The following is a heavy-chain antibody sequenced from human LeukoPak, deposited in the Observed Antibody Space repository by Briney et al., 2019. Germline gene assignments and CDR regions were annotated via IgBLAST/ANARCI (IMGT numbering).Heavy chain of an antibody. J-gene: IGHJ6*04. Sequence: GGSLRLSCAASGFTFSNYALSWIRQAPGKGLVWVSYISSRSSNKEYADSVKGRFTISRDNAKNSLYLQMNSLRAEDTAVYYCAELGITMIGGVRGKGTTVTISS. CDR2: ISSRSSNK. CDR1: GFTFSNYA. CDR3: AELGITMIGGV. D-gene: IGHD3-10*02. V-gene: IGHV3-11*06.